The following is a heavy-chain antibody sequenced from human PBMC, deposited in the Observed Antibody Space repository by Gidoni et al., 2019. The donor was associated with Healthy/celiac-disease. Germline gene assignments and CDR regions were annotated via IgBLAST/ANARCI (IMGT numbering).Heavy chain of an antibody. CDR2: ISSSSSTI. Sequence: EVQLVESGGGLVQPGGSLRLSCAASGFTFSSYSMNWVRQAPGKGLEWVSYISSSSSTIYYADSVKGRFTISRDNAKNSLYLQMNSLRAEDTAVYYCARDLSSGWYPGWFDPWGQGTLVTVSS. D-gene: IGHD6-19*01. CDR1: GFTFSSYS. V-gene: IGHV3-48*01. J-gene: IGHJ5*02. CDR3: ARDLSSGWYPGWFDP.